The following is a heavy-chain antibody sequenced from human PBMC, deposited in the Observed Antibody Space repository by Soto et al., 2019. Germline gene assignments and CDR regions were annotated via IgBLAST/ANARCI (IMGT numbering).Heavy chain of an antibody. V-gene: IGHV3-23*01. CDR3: AKDASIVPAATFHY. CDR1: GFTFISYA. D-gene: IGHD2-2*01. Sequence: GGLMRLSCAVSGFTFISYAISWVRQAPGKELEWVSGIRGGGDRTYYADSVRGRVTISRDNSKNTMYLQMNSLRVEDTAVYYCAKDASIVPAATFHYWGQGTVVTVSS. J-gene: IGHJ4*02. CDR2: IRGGGDRT.